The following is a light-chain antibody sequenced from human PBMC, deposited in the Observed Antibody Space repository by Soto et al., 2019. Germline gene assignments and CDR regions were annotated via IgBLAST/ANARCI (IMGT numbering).Light chain of an antibody. Sequence: QLVLTQPASVSGSPGQSITISCTGTSSDVGDYNYVSWYQQHPGKAPKLMIYDVSNRPSAVSNRFSGSKSGNTASLTISRLQAEDEADYYCSSYTSSSTLVFGGGTKLTVL. CDR2: DVS. V-gene: IGLV2-14*01. CDR1: SSDVGDYNY. CDR3: SSYTSSSTLV. J-gene: IGLJ2*01.